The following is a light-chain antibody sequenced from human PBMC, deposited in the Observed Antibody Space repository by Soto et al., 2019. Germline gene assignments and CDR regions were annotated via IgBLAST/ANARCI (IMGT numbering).Light chain of an antibody. CDR1: QSISSY. V-gene: IGKV1-39*01. CDR3: QQSYRIPSIN. Sequence: DIQMTQSPSSLSASIGDRVTITCRASQSISSYLNWYQQKPGKAPKLLIYAASRLQSGVPSRFSGSGSGTDFTLTISSMQPEDFVTYYCQQSYRIPSINFGQGTRLEIK. CDR2: AAS. J-gene: IGKJ5*01.